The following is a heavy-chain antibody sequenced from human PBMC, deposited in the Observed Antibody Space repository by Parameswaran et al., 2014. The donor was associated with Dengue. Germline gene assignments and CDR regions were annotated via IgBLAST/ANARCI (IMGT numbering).Heavy chain of an antibody. CDR3: ARLDYYYYYGMEL. Sequence: VRQAPGQGLQWMGMINPSDGNTSHAQNLQGRVTMSRDTSTSTVFMELSSLKFEDTAIYFCARLDYYYYYGMELWGQGTAVTVSS. CDR2: INPSDGNT. V-gene: IGHV1-46*04. J-gene: IGHJ6*02.